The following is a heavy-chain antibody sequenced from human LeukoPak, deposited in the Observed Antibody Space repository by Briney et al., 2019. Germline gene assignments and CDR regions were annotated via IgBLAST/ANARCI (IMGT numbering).Heavy chain of an antibody. J-gene: IGHJ4*02. D-gene: IGHD3-22*01. CDR3: ASYDYYDSSGHYYTTFDY. CDR2: IYYSGST. CDR1: GGSISSSSYY. V-gene: IGHV4-39*01. Sequence: SETLSLTCTVSGGSISSSSYYWGWIRQPPGKGLEWIGSIYYSGSTYYNPSLKSRVTISVDTSKNQFSLKLSSVTAADTAVYYCASYDYYDSSGHYYTTFDYWGQGTLVTVSS.